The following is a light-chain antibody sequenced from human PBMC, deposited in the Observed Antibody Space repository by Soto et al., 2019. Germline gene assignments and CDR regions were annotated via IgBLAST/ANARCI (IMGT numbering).Light chain of an antibody. Sequence: DIQMTQSPSSLSASVGDRVTITCRASQGISNYLAWYQQKPGQAPNLLIYKASTLESGVPSRFSGSGSGTEFTLTVSSLQPDDFATYYCHQYHNFPRTFGQGTKVDIK. CDR1: QGISNY. CDR2: KAS. CDR3: HQYHNFPRT. V-gene: IGKV1-5*03. J-gene: IGKJ1*01.